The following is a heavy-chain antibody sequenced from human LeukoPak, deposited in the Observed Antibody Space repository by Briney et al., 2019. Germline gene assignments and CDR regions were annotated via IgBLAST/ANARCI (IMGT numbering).Heavy chain of an antibody. CDR2: IIPIFGTA. D-gene: IGHD3-22*01. V-gene: IGHV1-69*13. CDR3: AREIYDSSGYYDDAFDI. Sequence: GASVKVSCKASGGTFSSYAISWVRQAPGQGLEWMGGIIPIFGTANYAQKFQGRVTITADESTSTAYMELSSLRSEDTAVYYCAREIYDSSGYYDDAFDIWGQGTMVTVSS. J-gene: IGHJ3*02. CDR1: GGTFSSYA.